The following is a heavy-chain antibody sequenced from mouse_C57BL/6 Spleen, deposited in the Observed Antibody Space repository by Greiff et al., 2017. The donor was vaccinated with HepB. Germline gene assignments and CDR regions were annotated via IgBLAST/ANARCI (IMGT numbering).Heavy chain of an antibody. CDR3: TIYSNYVERDAMDY. Sequence: QVQLQQSGAELVRPGASVTLSCKASGYTFTDYEMHWVKQTPVHGLEWIGAIDPETGGTAYNQKFKGKAILTADKSSSTAYMELRSLTSEDSAVYYCTIYSNYVERDAMDYWGQGTSVTVSS. J-gene: IGHJ4*01. CDR2: IDPETGGT. D-gene: IGHD2-5*01. CDR1: GYTFTDYE. V-gene: IGHV1-15*01.